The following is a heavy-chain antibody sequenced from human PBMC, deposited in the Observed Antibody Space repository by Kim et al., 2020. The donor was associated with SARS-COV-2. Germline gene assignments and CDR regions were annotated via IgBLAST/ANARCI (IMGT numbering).Heavy chain of an antibody. J-gene: IGHJ4*02. CDR3: ARAAAGMGNYFDY. CDR2: INAGNGNT. D-gene: IGHD6-13*01. Sequence: ASVKVSCKASGYTFTSYAMHWVRQAPGQRLEWMGWINAGNGNTKYSQKFQGRVTITRDTSASTAYMELSSLRSEDTAVYYCARAAAGMGNYFDYWGQGTLVTVSS. CDR1: GYTFTSYA. V-gene: IGHV1-3*01.